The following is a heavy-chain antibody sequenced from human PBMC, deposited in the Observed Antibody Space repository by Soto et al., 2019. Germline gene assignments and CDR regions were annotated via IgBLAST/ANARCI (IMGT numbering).Heavy chain of an antibody. CDR1: GYTFTSYA. Sequence: ASVKVSCKASGYTFTSYAMHWVRQAPGQRLEWMGWINAGNGNTKYSQKFQGRVTITRDTSASTAYMELSSLRSEDTAVYYCARGICSGGSCYRDFDYWGQGTLVTVS. CDR2: INAGNGNT. CDR3: ARGICSGGSCYRDFDY. V-gene: IGHV1-3*01. J-gene: IGHJ4*02. D-gene: IGHD2-15*01.